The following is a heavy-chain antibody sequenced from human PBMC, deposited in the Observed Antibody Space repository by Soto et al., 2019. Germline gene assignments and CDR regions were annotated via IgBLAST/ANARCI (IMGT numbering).Heavy chain of an antibody. V-gene: IGHV3-15*07. CDR3: TTVSQENWNHPYNYYYGMDV. D-gene: IGHD1-1*01. CDR1: GFTFSNAW. J-gene: IGHJ6*02. Sequence: GGSLRLSCAASGFTFSNAWMNWVRQAPGKGLEWVGRIKSKTDGGTTDYAAPVKGRFTISRDDSKNTLYLQMNSLKTEDTALYYCTTVSQENWNHPYNYYYGMDVWGQGTTVTVSS. CDR2: IKSKTDGGTT.